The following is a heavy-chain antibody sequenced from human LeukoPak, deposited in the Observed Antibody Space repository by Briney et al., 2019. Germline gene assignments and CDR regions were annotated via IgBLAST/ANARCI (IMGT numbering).Heavy chain of an antibody. D-gene: IGHD1-14*01. J-gene: IGHJ4*02. CDR2: ISYDGSNK. CDR3: AKETPRNYYFDY. CDR1: GLTFSSYA. V-gene: IGHV3-30*18. Sequence: GGSLRLSCAASGLTFSSYAMHWVRQAPGKGLEWVAVISYDGSNKYYADSVKGRFTISRDNSKNTLYLQMNSLRAEDTAVYYCAKETPRNYYFDYWGQGTLVTVSS.